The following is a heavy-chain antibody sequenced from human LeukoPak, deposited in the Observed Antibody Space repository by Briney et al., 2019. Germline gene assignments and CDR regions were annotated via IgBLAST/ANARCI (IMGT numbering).Heavy chain of an antibody. CDR1: GFTFSDYY. Sequence: GGSLRLSCAASGFTFSDYYMFWIRQAPGKGLEWISYISNSCSTMYYADSVKGRFTISRDNAKNSLYLQMNSLRAEDTAVYYCARDALGSYDYWGQGTLVTVSS. CDR2: ISNSCSTM. D-gene: IGHD3-10*01. V-gene: IGHV3-11*01. J-gene: IGHJ4*02. CDR3: ARDALGSYDY.